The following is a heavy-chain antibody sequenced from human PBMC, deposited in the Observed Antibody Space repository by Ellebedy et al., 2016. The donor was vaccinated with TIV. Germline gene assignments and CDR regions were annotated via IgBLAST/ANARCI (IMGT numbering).Heavy chain of an antibody. D-gene: IGHD2-15*01. J-gene: IGHJ3*02. Sequence: ASVKVSCKGSGYSFTSYWIGWVRQMPGKGLEWMGIIYPGDSDTRYSPSFQGQVTISADKSISTAYLQWSSLKASDTAMYYCARLPPSGVVVPLGAFDIWGQGTMVTVSS. CDR2: IYPGDSDT. CDR1: GYSFTSYW. CDR3: ARLPPSGVVVPLGAFDI. V-gene: IGHV5-51*01.